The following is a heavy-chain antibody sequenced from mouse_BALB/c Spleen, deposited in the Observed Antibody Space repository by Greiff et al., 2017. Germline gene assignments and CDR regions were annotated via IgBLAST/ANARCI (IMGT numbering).Heavy chain of an antibody. Sequence: VKLMESGAELVRPGVSVKISCKGSGYTFTDYAMHWVKQSHAKSLEWIGVISTYYGDASYNQKFKGKATMTVDKSSSTAYMELARLTSEDSAIYYCARSGSSPYAMDYWGQGTSVTVSS. CDR2: ISTYYGDA. D-gene: IGHD1-1*01. J-gene: IGHJ4*01. CDR3: ARSGSSPYAMDY. V-gene: IGHV1S137*01. CDR1: GYTFTDYA.